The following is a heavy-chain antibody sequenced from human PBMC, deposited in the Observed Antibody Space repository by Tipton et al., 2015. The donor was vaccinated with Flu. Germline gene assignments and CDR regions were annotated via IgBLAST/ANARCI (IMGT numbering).Heavy chain of an antibody. CDR1: GGSVGSPYC. CDR3: TRRDYSNYVSDPKGWFDP. CDR2: VSRTGST. V-gene: IGHV4-38-2*01. Sequence: TLSLTCSVSGGSVGSPYCWAWIRPFPGKGLEWIGTVSRTGSTNYNPPLKSRVTISIETTKNQSSLNKRSVTAADMAVYYCTRRDYSNYVSDPKGWFDPWGQGTLVAVSS. D-gene: IGHD4-11*01. J-gene: IGHJ5*02.